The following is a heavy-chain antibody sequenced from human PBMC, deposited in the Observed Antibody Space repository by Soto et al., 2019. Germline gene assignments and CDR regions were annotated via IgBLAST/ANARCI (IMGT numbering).Heavy chain of an antibody. Sequence: QVQLQESGPGLVKPSETLSLTCTVSGGSISSYYWSWIRQPPGKGLEWIGYIYYSGSTNYNPSLKSRVTISVDTSKNQFSLKLCYVTAADTAVYYCARLAWNDGDYWGQGTLVTVSS. V-gene: IGHV4-59*08. D-gene: IGHD1-1*01. CDR3: ARLAWNDGDY. CDR2: IYYSGST. J-gene: IGHJ4*02. CDR1: GGSISSYY.